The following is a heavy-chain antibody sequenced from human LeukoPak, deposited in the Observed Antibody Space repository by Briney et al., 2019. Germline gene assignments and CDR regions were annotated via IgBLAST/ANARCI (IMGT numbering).Heavy chain of an antibody. V-gene: IGHV1-69*04. J-gene: IGHJ5*02. D-gene: IGHD3-22*01. CDR3: ASCYYDSSGYGWFDP. CDR1: GGTFSSYA. CDR2: IIPILGIT. Sequence: GASVKVSCKASGGTFSSYAISWVRQAPGQGLEWMGRIIPILGITNYAQKFQGRVTITADKSTSTAYMELSSLRSEDTAVYYCASCYYDSSGYGWFDPWGQGTLVTVSS.